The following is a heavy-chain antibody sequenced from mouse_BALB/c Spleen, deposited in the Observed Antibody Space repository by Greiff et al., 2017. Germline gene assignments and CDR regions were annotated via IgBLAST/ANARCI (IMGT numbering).Heavy chain of an antibody. Sequence: DVMLVESGGGLVKPGGSLKLSCAASGFTFSDYYMYWVRQTPEKRLEWVATISDGGSYTYYPDSVKGRFTISRDNAKNNLYLQMSSLKSEDTAMYYCARGGDYDEGFAYWGQGTLVTVSA. CDR3: ARGGDYDEGFAY. J-gene: IGHJ3*01. V-gene: IGHV5-4*02. D-gene: IGHD2-4*01. CDR2: ISDGGSYT. CDR1: GFTFSDYY.